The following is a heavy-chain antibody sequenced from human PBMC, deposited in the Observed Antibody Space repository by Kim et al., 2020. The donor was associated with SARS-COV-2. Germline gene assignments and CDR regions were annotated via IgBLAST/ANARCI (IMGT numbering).Heavy chain of an antibody. V-gene: IGHV3-74*01. CDR1: GFTFSSYW. D-gene: IGHD2-15*01. Sequence: GGSLRLSCAASGFTFSSYWMHWVRQAPGKGLVWVSRINSDGSSTSYADSVKGRFTISRDNAKNTLYLQMNSLRAEDTAVYYCARVGRRVAATHYFDYWGQGTLVTVSS. J-gene: IGHJ4*02. CDR2: INSDGSST. CDR3: ARVGRRVAATHYFDY.